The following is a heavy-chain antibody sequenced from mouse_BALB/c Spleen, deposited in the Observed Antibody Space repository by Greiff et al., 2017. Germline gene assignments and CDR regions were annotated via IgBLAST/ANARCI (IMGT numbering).Heavy chain of an antibody. Sequence: DVMLVESGGGLVQPGGSRKLSCAASGFTFSSFGMHWVRQAPEKGLEWVAYISSGSSTIYYADTVKGRFTISRDNPKNTLFLQMTSLRSEDTAMYYCARGGLDYYGSFDYWGQGTTLTVSS. V-gene: IGHV5-17*02. J-gene: IGHJ2*01. CDR3: ARGGLDYYGSFDY. CDR1: GFTFSSFG. CDR2: ISSGSSTI. D-gene: IGHD1-1*01.